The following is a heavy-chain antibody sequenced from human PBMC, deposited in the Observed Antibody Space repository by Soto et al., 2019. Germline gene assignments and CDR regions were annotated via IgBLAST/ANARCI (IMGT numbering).Heavy chain of an antibody. CDR3: AKDMRSSHYYYYYGMDV. D-gene: IGHD6-13*01. V-gene: IGHV3-9*01. Sequence: EVQLVESGGGLVQPGRSLRLSCAASGFTFDDYAMHWVRQAPGKGLEWVSGISWNSGSIGYADSVKGRFTISRDNAQNSLYLQMNSLRAEDTALYYCAKDMRSSHYYYYYGMDVWGQGTTVTVSS. CDR1: GFTFDDYA. J-gene: IGHJ6*02. CDR2: ISWNSGSI.